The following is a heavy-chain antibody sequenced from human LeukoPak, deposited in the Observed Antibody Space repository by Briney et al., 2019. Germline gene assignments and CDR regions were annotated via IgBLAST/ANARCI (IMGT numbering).Heavy chain of an antibody. CDR1: GGSISSSSYY. V-gene: IGHV4-39*07. J-gene: IGHJ4*02. CDR3: ATSGEAVAGTGPAIDY. D-gene: IGHD6-19*01. Sequence: PSETLSLTCTVSGGSISSSSYYWGWIRQPPGKGLEWIGSIYYSGSTYYNPSLKSRVTISVDTSKNQFSLKLSSVTAADTAVYYCATSGEAVAGTGPAIDYWGQGTLVTDSS. CDR2: IYYSGST.